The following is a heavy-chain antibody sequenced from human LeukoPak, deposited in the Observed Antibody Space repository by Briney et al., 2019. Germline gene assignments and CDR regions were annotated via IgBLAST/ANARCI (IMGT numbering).Heavy chain of an antibody. CDR3: ARRLVCWFDP. V-gene: IGHV1-69*13. Sequence: SVKVSFKASGGTFTSYAISWVRQAPGQGLEWMGGIIPIFGTANYAQKFQGRVTITADESTSTAYMELSSLSSEDTAVYYCARRLVCWFDPWGQGTMVTVSS. CDR2: IIPIFGTA. CDR1: GGTFTSYA. D-gene: IGHD3-16*01. J-gene: IGHJ5*02.